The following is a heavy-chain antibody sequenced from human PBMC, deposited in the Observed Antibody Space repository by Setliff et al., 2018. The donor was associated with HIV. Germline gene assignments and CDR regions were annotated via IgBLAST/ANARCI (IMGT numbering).Heavy chain of an antibody. CDR1: GFTFRSYW. J-gene: IGHJ4*02. V-gene: IGHV3-7*03. CDR3: VSVITVLRLYEWSYYFDY. Sequence: GSLRLSCAASGFTFRSYWMSWVRQAPGKGLEWVANIKQDGSEKYYVDSVKGRFTISRDNAKKSLYLEMNRLRVDDTAVYYCVSVITVLRLYEWSYYFDYWGQGTLVTVSS. CDR2: IKQDGSEK. D-gene: IGHD3-3*01.